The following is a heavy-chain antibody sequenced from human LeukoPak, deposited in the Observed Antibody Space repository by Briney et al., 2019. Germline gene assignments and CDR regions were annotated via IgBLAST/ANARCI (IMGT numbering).Heavy chain of an antibody. Sequence: GRSLRLSCAASGFTFSSYAMHWVRQAPGKGLEWVAVISYDGSNKYYADSVKGRFTISRDNSKNTLYLQMNSLRSDDTAVYYCARGLGYSSSWTEVKEFDYWGQGTLVTVSS. CDR3: ARGLGYSSSWTEVKEFDY. CDR1: GFTFSSYA. V-gene: IGHV3-30*01. D-gene: IGHD6-13*01. CDR2: ISYDGSNK. J-gene: IGHJ4*02.